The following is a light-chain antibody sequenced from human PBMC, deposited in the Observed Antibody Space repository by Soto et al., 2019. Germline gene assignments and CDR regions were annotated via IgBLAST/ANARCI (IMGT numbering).Light chain of an antibody. CDR1: SSNIGSNY. CDR2: GNS. J-gene: IGLJ2*01. CDR3: QSYDSSLFVV. V-gene: IGLV1-40*01. Sequence: QAVVTQPPSASGTPGQRVTISCSGSSSNIGSNYVYWYQQLPGTAPKLLIYGNSNRPSGVPDRFSGSKSGTSASLAITGLQAEDEADYYCQSYDSSLFVVFGGGTKLTVL.